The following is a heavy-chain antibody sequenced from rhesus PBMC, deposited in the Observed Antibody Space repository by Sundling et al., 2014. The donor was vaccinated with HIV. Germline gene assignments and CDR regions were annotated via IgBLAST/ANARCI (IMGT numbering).Heavy chain of an antibody. CDR2: ISYDGSKK. CDR3: ASPSEAYLDWSLPYGLDS. J-gene: IGHJ6*01. V-gene: IGHV3-54*02. D-gene: IGHD3-3*01. CDR1: GFTFSSYG. Sequence: EVQLVESGGGLVQPGGSLRLSCAASGFTFSSYGMHWVRQAPGKGLEWVAVISYDGSKKYYVDSVKDRFTISRDNSKNVLYLQMNNLKLEDTAVYYCASPSEAYLDWSLPYGLDSWGQGVVVTVSS.